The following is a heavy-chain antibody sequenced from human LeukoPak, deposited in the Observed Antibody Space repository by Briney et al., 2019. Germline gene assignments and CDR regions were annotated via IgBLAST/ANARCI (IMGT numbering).Heavy chain of an antibody. D-gene: IGHD6-13*01. Sequence: ASVKVSCKASGYTFTGCYMHWVRQAPGQGLEWMGWINPNSGGTNYAQKFQGRVTMTRDTSISTAYMELSRLRSDDTAVYYCARDPSLYSSSWYLPRVGNWFDPWGQGTLVTVSS. J-gene: IGHJ5*02. CDR3: ARDPSLYSSSWYLPRVGNWFDP. CDR2: INPNSGGT. CDR1: GYTFTGCY. V-gene: IGHV1-2*02.